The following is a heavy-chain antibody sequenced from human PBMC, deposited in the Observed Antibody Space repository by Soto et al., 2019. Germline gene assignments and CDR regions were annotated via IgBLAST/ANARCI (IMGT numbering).Heavy chain of an antibody. D-gene: IGHD3-22*01. J-gene: IGHJ2*01. CDR2: ISHDGGNE. Sequence: QVHLEESGGGVVQPGRSLRLSCAASGFSFSTYGMHWVRQAPGKGLEWVAVISHDGGNEYYADSVKGRFNITRDSSKNTVYLQMNNVRAEDTAVYYCEKEPGSGYTRGYFDFWGLGTLVTVSS. V-gene: IGHV3-30*18. CDR3: EKEPGSGYTRGYFDF. CDR1: GFSFSTYG.